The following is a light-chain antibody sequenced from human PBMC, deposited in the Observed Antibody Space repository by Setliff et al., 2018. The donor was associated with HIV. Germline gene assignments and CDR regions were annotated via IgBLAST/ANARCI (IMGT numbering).Light chain of an antibody. J-gene: IGLJ3*02. Sequence: QSALTQPPSVSGAPGQRVTISCTGSSSNIGAGFDVHWYQQLPGTAPKLLIYANNNRPSGVPDRFSASKSGTSASLAITGLQAEDEADYYCQSYDSSLSVFGGGTQLTVL. CDR3: QSYDSSLSV. CDR1: SSNIGAGFD. V-gene: IGLV1-40*01. CDR2: ANN.